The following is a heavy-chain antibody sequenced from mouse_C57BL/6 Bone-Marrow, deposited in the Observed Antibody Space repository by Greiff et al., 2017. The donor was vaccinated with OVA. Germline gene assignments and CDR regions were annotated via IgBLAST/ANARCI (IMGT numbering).Heavy chain of an antibody. V-gene: IGHV1-64*01. J-gene: IGHJ4*01. CDR3: ARSTMVTTRYYAMDY. D-gene: IGHD2-2*01. CDR1: GYTFTSYW. Sequence: QVQLKQSGAELVKPGASVKLSCKASGYTFTSYWMHWVKQRPGQGLEWIGMIHPNSGSTNYNEKFKSKATLTVDKSSSTDYMQLSRLTSEDAAVYYCARSTMVTTRYYAMDYWGQGTSVTVSS. CDR2: IHPNSGST.